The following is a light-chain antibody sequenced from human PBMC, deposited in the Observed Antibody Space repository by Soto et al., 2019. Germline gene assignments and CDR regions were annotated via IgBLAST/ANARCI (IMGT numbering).Light chain of an antibody. CDR1: QSVSSN. CDR3: QEYNNWPLIT. CDR2: GAS. V-gene: IGKV3-15*01. J-gene: IGKJ5*01. Sequence: IVMTQCQPTVPVSSGERASLSCRASQSVSSNLAWYQQKPGQAPRLLIYGASTRATGIPARFSGSGSGTEFTLTISTLQSEDFEFDFCQEYNNWPLITFGQGTRVDI.